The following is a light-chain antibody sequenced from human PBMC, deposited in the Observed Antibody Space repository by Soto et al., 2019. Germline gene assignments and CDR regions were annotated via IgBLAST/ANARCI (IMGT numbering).Light chain of an antibody. CDR2: GAS. J-gene: IGKJ4*01. V-gene: IGKV1-39*01. CDR1: QSISDY. Sequence: DIQMTQSPSSLSASVGDRVTITCRARQSISDYLNWYQQKPGKAPSLLIYGASSLQSGVPSRFSGSGSGTDFTLTISSLQPEDVATYYCQEGYSTPLTFGGGTKVEIK. CDR3: QEGYSTPLT.